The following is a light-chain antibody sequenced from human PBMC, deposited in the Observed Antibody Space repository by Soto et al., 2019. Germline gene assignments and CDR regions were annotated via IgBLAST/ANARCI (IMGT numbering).Light chain of an antibody. CDR2: ATS. CDR1: QGIGNW. V-gene: IGKV1-12*01. J-gene: IGKJ2*01. CDR3: QQANSFPYT. Sequence: DIQLTQSPSSVCASVGDRVTISCRASQGIGNWLAWYQQKPGKAPSLLIYATSSLQSGASSRFSGAGSGTDFTLTISSLQSEDYATYFCQQANSFPYTFGQGT.